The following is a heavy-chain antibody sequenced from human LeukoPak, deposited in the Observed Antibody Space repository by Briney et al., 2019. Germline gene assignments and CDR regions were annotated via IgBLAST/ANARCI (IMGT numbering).Heavy chain of an antibody. CDR2: IKQDGSEK. CDR3: ARGAEEQLADYFDY. CDR1: GFTFSSYW. V-gene: IGHV3-7*01. J-gene: IGHJ4*02. Sequence: GGSLRLSCAASGFTFSSYWMSWVRQAPGKGLEWVANIKQDGSEKYYVDSVKGRFTISRDNAKNSLYLQMNSLRAEDTAVYYCARGAEEQLADYFDYWGQGTLVTVSS. D-gene: IGHD6-13*01.